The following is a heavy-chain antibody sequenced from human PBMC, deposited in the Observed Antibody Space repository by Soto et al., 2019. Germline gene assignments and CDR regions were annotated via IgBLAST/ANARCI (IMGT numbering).Heavy chain of an antibody. V-gene: IGHV4-30-4*01. J-gene: IGHJ6*02. Sequence: SSETLSLTCTVSGGSISSGDYYWSWIRQPPGKGLEWIGYIYYSGSTYYNPSLKSRVTISVDTSKNQFSLKLSSVTAADTAVYYCARVDRFYYYGMDVWGQGTTVTVSS. D-gene: IGHD3-22*01. CDR3: ARVDRFYYYGMDV. CDR1: GGSISSGDYY. CDR2: IYYSGST.